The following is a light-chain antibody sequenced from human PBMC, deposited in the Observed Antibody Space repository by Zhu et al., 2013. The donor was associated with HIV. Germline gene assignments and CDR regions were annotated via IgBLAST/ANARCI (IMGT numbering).Light chain of an antibody. J-gene: IGKJ2*01. CDR1: QFVSNNY. CDR2: DAS. Sequence: EVVLTQSPATLSLSPGERATLSCRASQFVSNNYFAWYQQTPGQAPRLLIRDASNRATGIPARFSGSGSGTDFTLTISSLEPEDFAVYYCLQRSNAPYTFGQGTKLEI. V-gene: IGKV3-11*01. CDR3: LQRSNAPYT.